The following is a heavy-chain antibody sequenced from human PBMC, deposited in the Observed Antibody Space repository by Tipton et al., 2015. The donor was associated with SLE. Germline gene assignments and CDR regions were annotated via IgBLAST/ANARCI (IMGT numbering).Heavy chain of an antibody. J-gene: IGHJ3*02. CDR2: INHSGST. V-gene: IGHV4-34*01. CDR1: GGSFSGYY. Sequence: TLSLTCAVHGGSFSGYYWSWIRQPPGKGLEWIGEINHSGSTNYNPSLKSRVTISVDTSKNQFSLKLSSVTAADTAVYYCARGIGAFDIWGKGTMVTVSS. CDR3: ARGIGAFDI.